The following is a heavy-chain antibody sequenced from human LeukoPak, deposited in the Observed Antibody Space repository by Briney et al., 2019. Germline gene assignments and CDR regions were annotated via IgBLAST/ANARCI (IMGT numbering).Heavy chain of an antibody. CDR2: ISYDGSNK. J-gene: IGHJ3*02. CDR1: GFTFSSYA. D-gene: IGHD7-27*01. Sequence: GGSLRLSCAASGFTFSSYAMHWVRQAPGKGLEGVAVISYDGSNKYYADSVKGRFTISRDNSKNTLYLQMNSLRAGDTAVYYCARRNWGSGGGFDIWGQGTMVTVSS. V-gene: IGHV3-30-3*01. CDR3: ARRNWGSGGGFDI.